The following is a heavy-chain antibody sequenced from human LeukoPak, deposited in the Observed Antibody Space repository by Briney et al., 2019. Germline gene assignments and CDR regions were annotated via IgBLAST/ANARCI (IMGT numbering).Heavy chain of an antibody. CDR2: INPNSGGT. D-gene: IGHD7-27*01. Sequence: ASVKLSCKAAGYTVTGYYIHWVRQAPGQGLGWMGWINPNSGGTNYAQKFQGQVTMTRDASISTAYMKLSRLRYDDTAVYYCARTNWGWGTSQTHAHSFDYWGQGILVTVSS. J-gene: IGHJ4*02. V-gene: IGHV1-2*02. CDR3: ARTNWGWGTSQTHAHSFDY. CDR1: GYTVTGYY.